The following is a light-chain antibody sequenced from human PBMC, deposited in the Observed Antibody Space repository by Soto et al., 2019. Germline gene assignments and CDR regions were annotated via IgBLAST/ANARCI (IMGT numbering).Light chain of an antibody. Sequence: EIVMTQSPATLSVSPGERATLSCRASQSINNNLAWYQQKRGQGPRLLIYGASSRATGTPARFSGSGSGKGFTLTISSLQSEDFAIYYCQQYNDWPLTFGGGTKVEIK. J-gene: IGKJ4*01. CDR3: QQYNDWPLT. V-gene: IGKV3-15*01. CDR2: GAS. CDR1: QSINNN.